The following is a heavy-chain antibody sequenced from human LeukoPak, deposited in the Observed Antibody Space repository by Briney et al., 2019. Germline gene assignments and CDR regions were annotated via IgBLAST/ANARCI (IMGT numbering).Heavy chain of an antibody. CDR2: IYYGGST. J-gene: IGHJ3*02. V-gene: IGHV4-39*01. D-gene: IGHD1-26*01. CDR1: GGSISSSSYY. CDR3: ARGFRGSFYVWDAFHI. Sequence: SETLSLTCTVSGGSISSSSYYWGWIRQPPGKGLEWIGSIYYGGSTYYNPSLKSRVTISVDTSKNQFSLNLSSVTAADTAVYYCARGFRGSFYVWDAFHIWGQGTMVTVSS.